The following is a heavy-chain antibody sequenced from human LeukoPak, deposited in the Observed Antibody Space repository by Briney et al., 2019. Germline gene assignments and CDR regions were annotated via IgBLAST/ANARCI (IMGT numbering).Heavy chain of an antibody. Sequence: GGSLRLSCAASGFTFSSYWMSWVRQAPGKGLEWVANIKQDGSEKYYVDSVKGRVTISRDNAKSSLYLQMNSLRDEDTAVYYCAREFYYDNSNYGIDYWGQGTLVTVSS. CDR1: GFTFSSYW. J-gene: IGHJ4*02. D-gene: IGHD3-22*01. V-gene: IGHV3-7*01. CDR3: AREFYYDNSNYGIDY. CDR2: IKQDGSEK.